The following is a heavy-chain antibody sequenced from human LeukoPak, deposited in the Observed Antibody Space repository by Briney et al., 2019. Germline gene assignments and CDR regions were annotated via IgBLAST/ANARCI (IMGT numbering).Heavy chain of an antibody. J-gene: IGHJ3*01. Sequence: PSETLSLTCTVSGDSINSAIYCWGWIRQPPGKDLEWIGTICHSGNTYYNPSLKSRVTVSVDTSKSQLSLRLNSVTAADTSVYYCARYCNAGACSMFKTFGVWGQGTMVTVSS. CDR3: ARYCNAGACSMFKTFGV. D-gene: IGHD2-15*01. V-gene: IGHV4-39*01. CDR1: GDSINSAIYC. CDR2: ICHSGNT.